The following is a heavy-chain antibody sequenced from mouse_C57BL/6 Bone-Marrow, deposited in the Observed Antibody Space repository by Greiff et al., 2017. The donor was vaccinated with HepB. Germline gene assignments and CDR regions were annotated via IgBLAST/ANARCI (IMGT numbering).Heavy chain of an antibody. CDR1: GFTFSSYG. CDR2: ISSGGSYT. Sequence: EVKLMESGGDLVKPGGSLKLSCAASGFTFSSYGMSWVRQTPDKRLEWVATISSGGSYTYYPDSVKGRFTISRDNAKNTLYLQMSSLKSEDTAMYYCARHGDGNCDWYFDVWGTGTTVTVSS. V-gene: IGHV5-6*01. D-gene: IGHD2-1*01. J-gene: IGHJ1*03. CDR3: ARHGDGNCDWYFDV.